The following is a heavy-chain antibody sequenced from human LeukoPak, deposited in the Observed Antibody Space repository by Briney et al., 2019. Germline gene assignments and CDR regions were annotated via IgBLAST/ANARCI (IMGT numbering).Heavy chain of an antibody. V-gene: IGHV1-69*04. D-gene: IGHD3-9*01. Sequence: GASVKVSCKASGGTFSSYAISWVRQAPGQGLEWMGGIIPILGIANYAQKFQGRVTITADKSTSTAYMELSSLRSEDTAVYYCARGHYDILTGYSRRRHLSYGMDVWGQGTTVTVSS. CDR1: GGTFSSYA. CDR2: IIPILGIA. J-gene: IGHJ6*02. CDR3: ARGHYDILTGYSRRRHLSYGMDV.